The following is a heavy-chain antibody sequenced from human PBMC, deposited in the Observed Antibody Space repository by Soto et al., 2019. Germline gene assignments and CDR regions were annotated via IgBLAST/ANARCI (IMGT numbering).Heavy chain of an antibody. J-gene: IGHJ5*02. CDR3: ARGPTIFGVVPGVNWFDP. CDR2: IYYSGST. V-gene: IGHV4-31*03. D-gene: IGHD3-3*01. CDR1: GGSISSGGYY. Sequence: TLSLTCTVSGGSISSGGYYWSWIRQHPGKGLEWIGYIYYSGSTYYNPSLKSRVTISVDTSKNQFSLKLSSVTAADTAVYYCARGPTIFGVVPGVNWFDPWGQGTLVTVSS.